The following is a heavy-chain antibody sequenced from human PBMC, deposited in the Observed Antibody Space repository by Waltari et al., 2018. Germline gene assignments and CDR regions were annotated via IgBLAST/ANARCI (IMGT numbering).Heavy chain of an antibody. Sequence: QVQLQQWGAGLLKPSETLSLTCAVYGGSFSGYYWSWIRQPPGTGLEWIGEINHSGSTNYNPSLKSRVTISVYTSKNQFSLKLSSVTAADTAVYYCARGGRVTIFAYYYYGMDVWGQGTTVTVSS. V-gene: IGHV4-34*01. J-gene: IGHJ6*02. D-gene: IGHD3-3*01. CDR3: ARGGRVTIFAYYYYGMDV. CDR2: INHSGST. CDR1: GGSFSGYY.